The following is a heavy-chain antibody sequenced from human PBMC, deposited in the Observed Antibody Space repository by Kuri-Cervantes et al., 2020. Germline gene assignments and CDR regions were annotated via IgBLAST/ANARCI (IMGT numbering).Heavy chain of an antibody. Sequence: SGPTLVKPTQTLTLTCTFSGFSLNTSGVGVGWIRQPPGKALEWLARIDWDDDKFYRTSLKTRLATSKDTSKNQVVLTMTNMDPVDTATYYCARMPHEWGQGILVTVSS. CDR2: IDWDDDK. J-gene: IGHJ4*02. CDR3: ARMPHE. V-gene: IGHV2-70*04. CDR1: GFSLNTSGVG.